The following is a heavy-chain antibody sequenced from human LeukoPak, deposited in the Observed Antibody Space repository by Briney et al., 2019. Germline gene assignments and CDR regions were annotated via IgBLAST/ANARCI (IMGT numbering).Heavy chain of an antibody. CDR3: ARSSSSWSYYYYGMDV. J-gene: IGHJ6*02. CDR2: IIPIFGTA. D-gene: IGHD6-13*01. V-gene: IGHV1-69*13. Sequence: GASVKVSCKASGYTVTSYYMHWVRQAPGQGLEWMGGIIPIFGTANYAQKFQGRVTITADESTSTAYMELSSLRSEDTAVYYCARSSSSWSYYYYGMDVWGQGTTVTVSS. CDR1: GYTVTSYY.